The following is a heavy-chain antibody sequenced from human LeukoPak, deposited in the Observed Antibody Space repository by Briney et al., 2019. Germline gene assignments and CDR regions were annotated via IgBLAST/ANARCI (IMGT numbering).Heavy chain of an antibody. CDR3: ARASPAWIQLWAFDY. V-gene: IGHV4-59*01. CDR1: GGSISSYY. CDR2: IYYSGST. D-gene: IGHD5-18*01. Sequence: SETLSLTCTVSGGSISSYYWSWIRQPPGKGLEWIGYIYYSGSTNYNPSLKSRVTISVDTSKNQFSLKLSSVTAADTAVYYCARASPAWIQLWAFDYWGQGTLVTVSS. J-gene: IGHJ4*02.